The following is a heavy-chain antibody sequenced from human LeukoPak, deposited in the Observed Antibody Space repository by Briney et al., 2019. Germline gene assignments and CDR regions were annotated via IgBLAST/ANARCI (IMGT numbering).Heavy chain of an antibody. CDR3: ARRIAAAGTFDY. V-gene: IGHV4-31*03. D-gene: IGHD6-13*01. Sequence: PSPTLSLTCTVSGGSVSSGGYYWSWIRQHPGRGLEWIGYINYSGSTYYNASLKSRVTISVDTSKNQFSLKLSSVTAADTAVYYCARRIAAAGTFDYWGQGTLVTVSS. CDR1: GGSVSSGGYY. CDR2: INYSGST. J-gene: IGHJ4*02.